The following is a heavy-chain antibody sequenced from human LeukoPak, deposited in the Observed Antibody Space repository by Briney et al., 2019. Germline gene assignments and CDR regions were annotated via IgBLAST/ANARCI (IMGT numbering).Heavy chain of an antibody. CDR2: ITSSISYI. CDR1: GFTFSSYS. CDR3: ARDPLRSYTWFDH. V-gene: IGHV3-21*01. Sequence: PGXXLRLSCAASGFTFSSYSMNWVRQAAGKGLEWVSSITSSISYISYADSLKPLFTISTDNAKNSLYLQMNTLTAEDTSVYYCARDPLRSYTWFDHWGQGTLVTVSS. J-gene: IGHJ5*02.